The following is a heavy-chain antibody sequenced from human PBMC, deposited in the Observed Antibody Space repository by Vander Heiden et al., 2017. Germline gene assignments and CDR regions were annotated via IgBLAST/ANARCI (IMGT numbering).Heavy chain of an antibody. Sequence: QVQLVESGGGVVQPGRSLRLSCEASGFTFSSYAMHWVRQAPGKGLEWVAVISYDGSNKYYADSVKGRFTISRDNSKNTLYLQMNSLRAEDTAVYYCARDSWQQLAFDYWGQGTRGTVAS. D-gene: IGHD6-13*01. V-gene: IGHV3-30-3*01. J-gene: IGHJ4*02. CDR3: ARDSWQQLAFDY. CDR2: ISYDGSNK. CDR1: GFTFSSYA.